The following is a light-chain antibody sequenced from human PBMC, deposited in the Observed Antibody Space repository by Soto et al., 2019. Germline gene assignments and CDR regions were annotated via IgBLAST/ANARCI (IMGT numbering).Light chain of an antibody. V-gene: IGKV3-15*01. Sequence: EIEMTQSPATLSVSPGERATLFCRASQSVSSNLVWYQQKPGQAPRLLIYGASTRATGIPARFSGSGSGTEFTLTISSLQSEDFAVYYCQQYHNWWAFGQGTKVEIK. CDR3: QQYHNWWA. CDR1: QSVSSN. CDR2: GAS. J-gene: IGKJ1*01.